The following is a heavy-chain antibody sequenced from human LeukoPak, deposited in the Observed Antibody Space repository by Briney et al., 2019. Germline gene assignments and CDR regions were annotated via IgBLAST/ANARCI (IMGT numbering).Heavy chain of an antibody. J-gene: IGHJ5*02. CDR1: GGSTSSSSYY. CDR3: ARAGYSSSWYGEVRWFDP. Sequence: SETLSLTCTVSGGSTSSSSYYWGWIRQPAGKGLEWIGSIYYSGSTYYNPSLKSRVTISVDTSKNQFSLKLSSVTAADTAVYYCARAGYSSSWYGEVRWFDPWGQGTLVTVSS. V-gene: IGHV4-39*07. D-gene: IGHD6-13*01. CDR2: IYYSGST.